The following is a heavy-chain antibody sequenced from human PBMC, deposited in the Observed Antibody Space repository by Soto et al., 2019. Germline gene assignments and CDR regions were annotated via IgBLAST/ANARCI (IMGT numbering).Heavy chain of an antibody. CDR1: GFIFDSYS. J-gene: IGHJ4*02. D-gene: IGHD6-25*01. CDR3: GSSASSHAY. CDR2: INSGSTSV. V-gene: IGHV3-48*01. Sequence: GGSPRLSCVASGFIFDSYSMNWFRQAPGKGLEWISYINSGSTSVFYADSVKGRFTISRDNAKNSLYLQMNSLRAEDMAVYYCGSSASSHAYRGQRTLVPVSS.